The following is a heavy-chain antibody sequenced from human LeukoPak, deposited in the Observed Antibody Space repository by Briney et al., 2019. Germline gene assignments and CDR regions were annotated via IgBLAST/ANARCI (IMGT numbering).Heavy chain of an antibody. J-gene: IGHJ6*03. V-gene: IGHV3-74*01. CDR3: AKGAAAEYYYYMDV. Sequence: GGSLRLSCAASGSGFTFNNYWMHWVRQAPGKGLVWVSRINADGSTTSYADSVRGRFTIPRDNAKNTLYLQMNSLRAEDTAVYYCAKGAAAEYYYYMDVWGKGTTVTVSS. D-gene: IGHD6-13*01. CDR1: GSGFTFNNYW. CDR2: INADGSTT.